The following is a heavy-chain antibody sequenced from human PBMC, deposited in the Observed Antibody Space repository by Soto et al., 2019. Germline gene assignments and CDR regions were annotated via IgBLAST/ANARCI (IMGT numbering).Heavy chain of an antibody. CDR2: ISYDGSNK. CDR3: ARGGLGYYGMDV. J-gene: IGHJ6*02. D-gene: IGHD6-19*01. Sequence: GGSLRLSCAASGFTFSSYGMHWVRQAPGKGLEWVAVISYDGSNKYYADSVKGRFTISRDNSKNTLYLQMNSLRAEDTAVYYCARGGLGYYGMDVWGQGTTVTVSS. CDR1: GFTFSSYG. V-gene: IGHV3-30*03.